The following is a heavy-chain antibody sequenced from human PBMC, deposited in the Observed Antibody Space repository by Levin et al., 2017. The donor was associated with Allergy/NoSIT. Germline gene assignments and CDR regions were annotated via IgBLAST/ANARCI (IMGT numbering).Heavy chain of an antibody. V-gene: IGHV1-69*01. CDR3: ARDADYGDYVANFDY. CDR1: GGTFSSYA. J-gene: IGHJ4*02. CDR2: IIPIFGTA. D-gene: IGHD4-17*01. Sequence: RSGGSLRLSCKASGGTFSSYAISWVRQAPGQGLEWMGGIIPIFGTANYAQKFQGRVTITADESTSTAYMELSSLRSEDTAVYYCARDADYGDYVANFDYWGQGTLVTVSS.